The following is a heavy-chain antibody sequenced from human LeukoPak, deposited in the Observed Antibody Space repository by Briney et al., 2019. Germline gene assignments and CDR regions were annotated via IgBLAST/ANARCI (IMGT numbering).Heavy chain of an antibody. V-gene: IGHV3-23*01. CDR3: AKDLLRWSFDY. CDR2: IHGSDDNT. Sequence: PGGSLRLSCAASGFTFSSNAMTWVRQAPGKGLEWVSAIHGSDDNTHYADSVKGRFTISRDKSKNTLYLQMNSLRADDTAVYCCAKDLLRWSFDYWGQGTLVTVSS. J-gene: IGHJ4*02. CDR1: GFTFSSNA. D-gene: IGHD4-23*01.